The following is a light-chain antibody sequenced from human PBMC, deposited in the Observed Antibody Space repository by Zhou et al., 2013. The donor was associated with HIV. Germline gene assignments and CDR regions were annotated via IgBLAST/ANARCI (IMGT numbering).Light chain of an antibody. V-gene: IGKV1-16*01. CDR2: GAG. CDR1: QDISTY. Sequence: DIQMTQSPSSLSASVGDRVTIACRASQDISTYVAWFQQRPGKAPKSLIYGAGRLQSGVPSRFSGSGSGTDFTLTISSLQPEDIATYYCQQFVNRVTFGGGTKVQIK. J-gene: IGKJ4*01. CDR3: QQFVNRVT.